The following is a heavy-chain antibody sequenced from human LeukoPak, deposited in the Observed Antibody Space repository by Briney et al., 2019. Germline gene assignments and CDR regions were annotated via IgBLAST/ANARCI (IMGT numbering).Heavy chain of an antibody. D-gene: IGHD5-12*01. V-gene: IGHV3-53*01. J-gene: IGHJ6*03. Sequence: GGSLRLSCTVSGFTVSSNSMSWVRQAPGKGLEWVSFIYSDNTHYSDSAKGRFTISRDNSKNTLYLQMNSLRAEDTAVYYCARDPYSGSYGNNYYYYMDVWGKGTTVTISS. CDR1: GFTVSSNS. CDR2: IYSDNT. CDR3: ARDPYSGSYGNNYYYYMDV.